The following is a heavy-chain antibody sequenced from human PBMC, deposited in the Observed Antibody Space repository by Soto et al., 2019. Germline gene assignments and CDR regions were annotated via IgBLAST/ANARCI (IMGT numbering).Heavy chain of an antibody. CDR1: GFTFSSYW. J-gene: IGHJ4*02. CDR3: TRNQVKADY. D-gene: IGHD3-22*01. CDR2: IKEDGSEQ. V-gene: IGHV3-7*01. Sequence: EVQLVESGGGLVQPGGSLRLSCAASGFTFSSYWMTWVRQAPGKGLEWVAKIKEDGSEQNYVDSVKGRFTISRDNAKSALYLQMNSLSVDDTAIYYCTRNQVKADYWGQGTLFTVSS.